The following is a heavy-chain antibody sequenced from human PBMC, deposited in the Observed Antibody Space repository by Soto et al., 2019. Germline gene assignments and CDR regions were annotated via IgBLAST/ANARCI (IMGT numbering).Heavy chain of an antibody. CDR1: GYTFTSYD. CDR2: MNPNSGNT. D-gene: IGHD4-17*01. Sequence: ASVKVSCKASGYTFTSYDINWVRQATGQGLEWMGWMNPNSGNTGYAQKFQGRVTMTRNTSISTAYMELSSLRSEDTAVYYCARGSPGTRWYGAVLDYWGQGALVTVSS. V-gene: IGHV1-8*01. J-gene: IGHJ4*02. CDR3: ARGSPGTRWYGAVLDY.